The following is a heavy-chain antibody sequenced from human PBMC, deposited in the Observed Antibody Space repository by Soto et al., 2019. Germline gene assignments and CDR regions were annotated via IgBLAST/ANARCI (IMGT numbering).Heavy chain of an antibody. Sequence: QLQLQESGSGLVKPSQTLSLTCAVSGGSISSGGYSWSWIRQPPGKGLEWIGYIYHSGSTYYNPFRRSRVTISVDRYKKQFSLNVSSVTAPDTAVYYSAIVPSGYYYGMDVWGQGTTVAVSS. D-gene: IGHD3-10*01. CDR2: IYHSGST. V-gene: IGHV4-30-2*01. CDR3: AIVPSGYYYGMDV. J-gene: IGHJ6*02. CDR1: GGSISSGGYS.